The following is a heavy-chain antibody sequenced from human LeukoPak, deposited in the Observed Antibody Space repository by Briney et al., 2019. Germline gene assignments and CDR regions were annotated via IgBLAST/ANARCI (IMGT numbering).Heavy chain of an antibody. V-gene: IGHV3-21*04. CDR1: GFTFSSYS. CDR2: ISSSSSYI. Sequence: GGSLRLSCAASGFTFSSYSMNWVRQAPGKGLEWVSSISSSSSYIYYADSVKGRFTISRDNAKNSLYLQMNSLRSEDTAVYYCARDNSVGDIAWWFDPWGQGTLVTVSS. J-gene: IGHJ5*02. CDR3: ARDNSVGDIAWWFDP. D-gene: IGHD3-16*02.